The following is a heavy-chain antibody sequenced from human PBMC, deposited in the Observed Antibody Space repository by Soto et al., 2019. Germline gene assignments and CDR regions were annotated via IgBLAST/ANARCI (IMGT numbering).Heavy chain of an antibody. CDR1: GFTFSDFA. CDR3: ADDSSRYANYFDH. Sequence: GGSVRLSCAASGFTFSDFAMHWVRQAPGKGLEWVALISYDGSHKYYTDSVKGRFTISRDNSNNTVSLQMTSLRPDDSGVYYCADDSSRYANYFDHWGQGTLVTVSS. J-gene: IGHJ4*02. V-gene: IGHV3-30*04. D-gene: IGHD3-22*01. CDR2: ISYDGSHK.